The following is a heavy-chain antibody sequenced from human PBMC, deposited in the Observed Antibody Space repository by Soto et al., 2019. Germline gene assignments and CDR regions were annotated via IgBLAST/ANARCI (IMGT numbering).Heavy chain of an antibody. J-gene: IGHJ6*02. CDR3: AKIFQLGDYAHYYYGMDV. D-gene: IGHD4-17*01. CDR1: GFTFSSYG. Sequence: QVQLVESGGGVVQPGRSLRLSCAASGFTFSSYGMHWVRQAPGKELEWAAVISYDGSNKYYADSVKGRFTISRDNSKNTLYLQMNSLRAEDTAVYYCAKIFQLGDYAHYYYGMDVWGQRTTVTVSS. V-gene: IGHV3-30*18. CDR2: ISYDGSNK.